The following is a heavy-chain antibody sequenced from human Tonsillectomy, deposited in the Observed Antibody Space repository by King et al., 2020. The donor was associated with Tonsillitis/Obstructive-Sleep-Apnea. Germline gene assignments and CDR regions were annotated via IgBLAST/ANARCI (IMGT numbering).Heavy chain of an antibody. V-gene: IGHV3-53*01. CDR3: AKDPGYILGTDYEGY. Sequence: VQLVQSGGGLIQPGGSLRLSCAASGFTINNNYMSWVRQAPGKGLEWVSVIYTDGSTYYADSVKGRFTISRDNSKNTLYLQMNSLRAEDTAVYYCAKDPGYILGTDYEGYWGQGTLVTVSS. J-gene: IGHJ4*02. D-gene: IGHD3-9*01. CDR1: GFTINNNY. CDR2: IYTDGST.